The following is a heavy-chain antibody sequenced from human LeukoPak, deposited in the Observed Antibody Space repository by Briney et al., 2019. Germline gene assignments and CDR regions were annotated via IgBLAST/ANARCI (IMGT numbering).Heavy chain of an antibody. CDR3: ARSRGAYYYDSSGYDAFDI. CDR1: GFTFSSYW. J-gene: IGHJ3*02. D-gene: IGHD3-22*01. Sequence: GGSLRLSCAASGFTFSSYWMHWVRQAPGKGLVWVSRINSDGSSTSYADSVKGRFTISRDNAKNTLYLQMNSLRAEDTAVYYCARSRGAYYYDSSGYDAFDIWGQGTMVTVSS. CDR2: INSDGSST. V-gene: IGHV3-74*01.